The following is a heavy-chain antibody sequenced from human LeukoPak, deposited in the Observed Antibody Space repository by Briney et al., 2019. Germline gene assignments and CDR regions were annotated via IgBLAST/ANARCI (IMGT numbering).Heavy chain of an antibody. J-gene: IGHJ5*02. V-gene: IGHV3-11*04. CDR2: ISSSGSNI. CDR1: GFTFSDYY. D-gene: IGHD4-17*01. Sequence: GGPLRLPCAASGFTFSDYYMSWIPQAPGKALEGVSYISSSGSNIYYADSVKGRFPIPRDDAKNSLYLQMNSLRAEDTAVYYCSRVGPPTGDYGDAWFDPWGQGTLVTVSS. CDR3: SRVGPPTGDYGDAWFDP.